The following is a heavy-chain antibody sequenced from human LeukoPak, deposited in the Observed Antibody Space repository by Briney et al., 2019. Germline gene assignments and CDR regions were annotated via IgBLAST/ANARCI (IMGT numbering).Heavy chain of an antibody. J-gene: IGHJ4*01. CDR3: ERAVARGYSYGYFSH. D-gene: IGHD5-18*01. CDR2: IYYSGST. V-gene: IGHV4-59*01. Sequence: SETLSLTCTVSGGSISNYYWSWIRQPPGKGLEWIGYIYYSGSTNYSPSLKSRVTMLVDTSKNQFSLKLSSVTAADTAVYYCERAVARGYSYGYFSHWGQGTLVTVSS. CDR1: GGSISNYY.